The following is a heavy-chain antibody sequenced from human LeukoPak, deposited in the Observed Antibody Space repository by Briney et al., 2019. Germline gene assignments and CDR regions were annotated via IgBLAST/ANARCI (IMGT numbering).Heavy chain of an antibody. J-gene: IGHJ4*02. CDR1: GYTFTSYD. CDR3: ARPGYGSGSSSFDY. D-gene: IGHD3-10*01. V-gene: IGHV1-8*01. CDR2: MNPNSGNT. Sequence: ASVKVSCRASGYTFTSYDINWVRQATGQGLEWMGWMNPNSGNTGYAQKFQGRVTMTRNTSISTAYMELSSLRSEDTAVYYCARPGYGSGSSSFDYWGQGTLVTVSS.